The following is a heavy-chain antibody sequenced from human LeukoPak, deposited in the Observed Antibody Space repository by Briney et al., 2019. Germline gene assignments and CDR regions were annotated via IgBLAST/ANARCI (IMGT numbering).Heavy chain of an antibody. V-gene: IGHV3-64D*06. CDR2: ISSNGGST. J-gene: IGHJ4*02. CDR1: GFTFSSYA. Sequence: TGGSLRLSCAASGFTFSSYAMHCVRQSPGKGLEYVSAISSNGGSTYYADSVKGRFTISRDNSKNTLYLQMSSLRAEDTAVYYCVKDRPILPGGVYYFDYWGQGTRVTVSS. CDR3: VKDRPILPGGVYYFDY. D-gene: IGHD1-14*01.